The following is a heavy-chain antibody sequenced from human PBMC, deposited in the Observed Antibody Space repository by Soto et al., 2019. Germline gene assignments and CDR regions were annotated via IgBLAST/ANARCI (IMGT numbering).Heavy chain of an antibody. Sequence: ASVKVSCKASGYTFTGYYMHWVRQAPGQGLEWMGWINPNSGGTNYAQKFQGRVTMTRDTSISTAYMELSRLRSDDTAVYYCARTSPDGQAGSYYYGMDAWGQGTTVTVSS. V-gene: IGHV1-2*02. D-gene: IGHD6-25*01. CDR3: ARTSPDGQAGSYYYGMDA. CDR2: INPNSGGT. J-gene: IGHJ6*02. CDR1: GYTFTGYY.